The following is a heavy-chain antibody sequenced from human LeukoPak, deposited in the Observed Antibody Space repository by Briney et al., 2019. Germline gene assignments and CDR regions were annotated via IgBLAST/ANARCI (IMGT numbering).Heavy chain of an antibody. D-gene: IGHD3-22*01. Sequence: GGSLRLSCAASGFTYSNHAMSRVRQAPGKGLEWVSAISSNGGDTHYADSVEGRFTTYRDNSKSTVYLQMNSLGAEDTAVYYCARKGDYYDSSGYYPGTYYFDYWGQGTLVTVSS. J-gene: IGHJ4*02. CDR1: GFTYSNHA. CDR2: ISSNGGDT. V-gene: IGHV3-23*01. CDR3: ARKGDYYDSSGYYPGTYYFDY.